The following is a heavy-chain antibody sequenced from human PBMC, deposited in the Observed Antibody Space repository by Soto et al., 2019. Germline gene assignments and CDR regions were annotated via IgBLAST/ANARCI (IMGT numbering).Heavy chain of an antibody. D-gene: IGHD3-22*01. CDR3: ARDLYYYDSSGYYDY. V-gene: IGHV1-18*01. CDR1: GYTFTSYG. CDR2: ISAYNGNT. J-gene: IGHJ4*02. Sequence: ASVKVSCKASGYTFTSYGISWVRQAPGQGLEWMGWISAYNGNTNYAQKLQGRVTMTTDTSTSTAYMELRSLRSDDTPVYYCARDLYYYDSSGYYDYWGQGTLVTVSS.